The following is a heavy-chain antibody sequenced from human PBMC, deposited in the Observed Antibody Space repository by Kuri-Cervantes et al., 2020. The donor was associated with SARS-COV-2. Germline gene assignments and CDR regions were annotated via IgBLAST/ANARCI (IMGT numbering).Heavy chain of an antibody. J-gene: IGHJ4*02. CDR1: GGSFSGYY. CDR3: ARGRRYSLPGGLDY. Sequence: SETLSLTCAVYGGSFSGYYWSWIRQPLGKGLEWIGEINHSGSTNYNPSLKSRVTISVDTSKNQFSLKLSSVTAADTAVYYCARGRRYSLPGGLDYWGQGTLVTVSS. V-gene: IGHV4-34*01. CDR2: INHSGST. D-gene: IGHD3-9*01.